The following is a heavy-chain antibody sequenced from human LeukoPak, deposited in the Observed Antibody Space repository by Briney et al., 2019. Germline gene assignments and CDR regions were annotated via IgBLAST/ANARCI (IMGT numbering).Heavy chain of an antibody. J-gene: IGHJ4*02. Sequence: AGSLTLSCAASGFTFSTYSMTWVRQAPGKGLEWVSSISSSSSYIYYADSVKGRFTISRDNAKNSLYLQMNSLRADDTAVYYCASGDYGDYAGPSGYWGQGTLVTVSS. CDR2: ISSSSSYI. CDR3: ASGDYGDYAGPSGY. CDR1: GFTFSTYS. D-gene: IGHD4-17*01. V-gene: IGHV3-21*01.